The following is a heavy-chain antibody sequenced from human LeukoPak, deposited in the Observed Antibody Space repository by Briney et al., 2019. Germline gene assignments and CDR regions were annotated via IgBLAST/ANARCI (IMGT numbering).Heavy chain of an antibody. CDR1: GFTFDDYA. V-gene: IGHV3-9*01. Sequence: HPGRSLRLSCAASGFTFDDYAMHWVRQAPGKGLEWVSGISWNSGSIGYADSVKGRFTISRDNAKNSLYLQMNSLRAEDTALYYCAKDRRGSYYYGMDVWGQGTTVTVSS. CDR2: ISWNSGSI. CDR3: AKDRRGSYYYGMDV. J-gene: IGHJ6*02. D-gene: IGHD1-26*01.